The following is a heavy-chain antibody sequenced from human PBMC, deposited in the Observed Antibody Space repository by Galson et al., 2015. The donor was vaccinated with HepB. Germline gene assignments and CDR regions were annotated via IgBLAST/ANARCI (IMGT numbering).Heavy chain of an antibody. Sequence: VKVSCKVSGYTFTDYHMHWVQQAPGKGLEWMGLVDPEDGETIYAEKFQGRVTITADTSTDTAYMELSSLRSEDTAVYYCATGLNLFGVAPADYWGQGTLVTVSS. CDR3: ATGLNLFGVAPADY. CDR2: VDPEDGET. CDR1: GYTFTDYH. J-gene: IGHJ4*02. V-gene: IGHV1-69-2*01. D-gene: IGHD3-3*01.